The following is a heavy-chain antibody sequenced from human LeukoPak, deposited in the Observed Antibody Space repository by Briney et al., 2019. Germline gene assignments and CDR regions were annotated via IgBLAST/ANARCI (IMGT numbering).Heavy chain of an antibody. V-gene: IGHV3-30*02. Sequence: GGSLRLSCAASGFIFSKYAMHWVRQAPGKGLEWLTFIHSNGNTKYYGDSVRGRFSVSRDNSKNTLYLQMNSLRAEDTAVYYCAKESSVAGTDYWGQGTLVTVSS. CDR2: IHSNGNTK. CDR3: AKESSVAGTDY. J-gene: IGHJ4*02. CDR1: GFIFSKYA. D-gene: IGHD6-19*01.